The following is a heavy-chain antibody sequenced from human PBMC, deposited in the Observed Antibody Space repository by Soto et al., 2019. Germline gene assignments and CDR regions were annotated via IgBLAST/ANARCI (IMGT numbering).Heavy chain of an antibody. CDR2: IIPIFGTG. V-gene: IGHV1-69*01. Sequence: QVQLVQSGAEVRKPGSSVKVSCKASGGIFINYGFSWVRQAPGQGLEWMGGIIPIFGTGDYAQKFQGRVSITADQSTSTVYMELSSLRSDDTAVYYCALRYTWHYAEWYVDLWGSGTLLTVSS. CDR3: ALRYTWHYAEWYVDL. D-gene: IGHD1-7*01. CDR1: GGIFINYG. J-gene: IGHJ2*01.